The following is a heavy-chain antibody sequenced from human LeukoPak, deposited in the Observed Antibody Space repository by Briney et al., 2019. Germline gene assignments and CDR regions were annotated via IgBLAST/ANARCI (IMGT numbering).Heavy chain of an antibody. CDR2: IYYSGST. Sequence: SETLSLTCTVSGGSISSYYWNLFRQSPGKGLEWIGYIYYSGSTNYNPSLQSRVTMSLDTSKNQFSLKLSSVTAADTAVYYCARGDYDFWSGYTWGQGTLVTVSS. V-gene: IGHV4-59*01. J-gene: IGHJ4*02. CDR1: GGSISSYY. D-gene: IGHD3-3*01. CDR3: ARGDYDFWSGYT.